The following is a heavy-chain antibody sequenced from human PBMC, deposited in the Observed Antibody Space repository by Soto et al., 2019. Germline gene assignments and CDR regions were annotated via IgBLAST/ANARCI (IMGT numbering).Heavy chain of an antibody. CDR1: GGTFSSYA. D-gene: IGHD2-15*01. CDR3: ARAGYCSGGSCYSVNDNWFDP. J-gene: IGHJ5*02. Sequence: GASVMVSCKASGGTFSSYAISWVRQAPGQGLEWMGGIIPIFGTANYAQKFQGRVTITADESTSTAYMELSSLRSEDTAVYYCARAGYCSGGSCYSVNDNWFDPWGQGTLVTSPQ. CDR2: IIPIFGTA. V-gene: IGHV1-69*13.